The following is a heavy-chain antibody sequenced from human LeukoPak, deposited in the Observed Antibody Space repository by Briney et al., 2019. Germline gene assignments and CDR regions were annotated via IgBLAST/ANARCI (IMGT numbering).Heavy chain of an antibody. CDR2: IYYSGST. CDR3: ARGGTVANYYYYGMDV. CDR1: GSSISSGDYY. J-gene: IGHJ6*02. Sequence: SETLSLTCTVSGSSISSGDYYWSWIRQPPGKGLEWIGYIYYSGSTYYNPSLKSRVTISVDTSKNQFSLKLSSVTAADTAVYYCARGGTVANYYYYGMDVWGQGTTVTVSS. D-gene: IGHD4-23*01. V-gene: IGHV4-30-4*01.